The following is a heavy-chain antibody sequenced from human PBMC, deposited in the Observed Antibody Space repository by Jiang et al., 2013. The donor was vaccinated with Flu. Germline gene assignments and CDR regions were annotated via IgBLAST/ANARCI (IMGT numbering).Heavy chain of an antibody. CDR2: FDPEDGET. D-gene: IGHD1-26*01. CDR1: YTLTELS. CDR3: ATRTHSGSYYLYFDY. V-gene: IGHV1-24*01. Sequence: YTLTELSMHWVRQAPGKGLEWMGGFDPEDGETIYAQKFQGRVTMTEDTSTDTAYMELSSLRSEGTAVYYCATRTHSGSYYLYFDYWGQGTLVTVSS. J-gene: IGHJ4*02.